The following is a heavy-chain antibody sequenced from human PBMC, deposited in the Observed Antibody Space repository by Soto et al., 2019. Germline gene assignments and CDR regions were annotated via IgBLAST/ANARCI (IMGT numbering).Heavy chain of an antibody. J-gene: IGHJ5*02. CDR1: CGSISSGGYS. V-gene: IGHV4-30-2*01. CDR2: IYHSGST. D-gene: IGHD6-13*01. CDR3: AIRIAAAGRGWFDP. Sequence: PSETLSLTCAVSCGSISSGGYSWSWIRQPPGKGLEWIGYIYHSGSTYYNPSLKSRVTISVDRSKNQFSLKLSSVTAADTAVYYCAIRIAAAGRGWFDPWGQGTLVTVSS.